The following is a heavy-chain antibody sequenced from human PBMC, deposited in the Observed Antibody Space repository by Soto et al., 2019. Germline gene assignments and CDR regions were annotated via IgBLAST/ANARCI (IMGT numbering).Heavy chain of an antibody. CDR3: AILAARRYYYYGMDV. D-gene: IGHD6-6*01. CDR1: GGTFSSYA. Sequence: GASVKVSCKASGGTFSSYAISWVRQARGQGLEWMGGIIPIFGTANYAQKFRGRVTITADKSTSTTYMELSSLRSEETAVYYCAILAARRYYYYGMDVWGQGTTVTVSS. J-gene: IGHJ6*02. CDR2: IIPIFGTA. V-gene: IGHV1-69*06.